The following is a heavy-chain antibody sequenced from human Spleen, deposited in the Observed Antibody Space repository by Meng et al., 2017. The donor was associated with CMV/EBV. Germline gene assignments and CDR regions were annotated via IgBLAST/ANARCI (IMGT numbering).Heavy chain of an antibody. CDR1: GGTFSSDA. Sequence: QVQLVLVGAEVKKPGSAVKVPCKASGGTFSSDAISWVRQAPGQGLEWMGGIIPIFGTANYAQKFQGRVTITADESTSTAYMELSSLRSEDTAVYYCARDRMGIDSYFDYWGQGTLVTVSS. V-gene: IGHV1-69*12. D-gene: IGHD3-16*01. CDR2: IIPIFGTA. J-gene: IGHJ4*02. CDR3: ARDRMGIDSYFDY.